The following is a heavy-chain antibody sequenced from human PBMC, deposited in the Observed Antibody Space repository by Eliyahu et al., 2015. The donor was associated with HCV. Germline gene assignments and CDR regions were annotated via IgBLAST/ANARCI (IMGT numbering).Heavy chain of an antibody. CDR2: IFSNDEK. Sequence: QVTLKVSGPVLVKPTETLTLTCTVXGFSLSNAAMGVTWIRQPPGKALEWLAHIFSNDEKSYSTSLESRLTISKDTSKSQVVLNMTNMDPVDTATYYCARIVEALGRAASYYDYWGQGTLVTVSS. D-gene: IGHD3-10*01. J-gene: IGHJ4*01. CDR1: GFSLSNAAMG. CDR3: ARIVEALGRAASYYDY. V-gene: IGHV2-26*01.